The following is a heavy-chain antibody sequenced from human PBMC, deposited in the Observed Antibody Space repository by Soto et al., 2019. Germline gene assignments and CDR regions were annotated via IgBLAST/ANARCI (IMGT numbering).Heavy chain of an antibody. Sequence: PGGSLRLSCAASGFTFSSYAMHWVRQAPGKGLEWVAVISYDGSNKYYADSVKGRFTISRDNSKNTLYLQMNSLRAEDTAVYYCARDSEVVIISYYYGMDVWGQGTTVTVS. CDR3: ARDSEVVIISYYYGMDV. J-gene: IGHJ6*02. D-gene: IGHD3-3*01. CDR1: GFTFSSYA. V-gene: IGHV3-30-3*01. CDR2: ISYDGSNK.